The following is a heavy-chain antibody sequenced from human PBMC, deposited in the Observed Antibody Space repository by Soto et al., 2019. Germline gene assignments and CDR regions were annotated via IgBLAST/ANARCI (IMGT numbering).Heavy chain of an antibody. CDR3: ARVDSSGSYFDY. Sequence: QTLLLGFTVSGCLISSYYCSWFRKTQGKGLEWIAYIYYTGSTNYNPSLKSRVTLSADTSKNQFSLKLISVTAADTAMYYCARVDSSGSYFDYWGQGTLVTVS. CDR2: IYYTGST. J-gene: IGHJ4*02. CDR1: GCLISSYY. D-gene: IGHD3-22*01. V-gene: IGHV4-59*01.